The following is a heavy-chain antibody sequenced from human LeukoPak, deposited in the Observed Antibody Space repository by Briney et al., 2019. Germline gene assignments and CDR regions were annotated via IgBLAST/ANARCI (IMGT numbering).Heavy chain of an antibody. Sequence: GGSLRLSCAASGFTFSSSAMHWVRQASGKGLEWVGRIRSKANNYATAYAASVKGRFTISREDSKNTAYLQMNSLKTEDTAVYYCTRRNKDDSSGYYYDWGQGTLVTVSS. J-gene: IGHJ4*02. CDR2: IRSKANNYAT. CDR3: TRRNKDDSSGYYYD. CDR1: GFTFSSSA. D-gene: IGHD3-22*01. V-gene: IGHV3-73*01.